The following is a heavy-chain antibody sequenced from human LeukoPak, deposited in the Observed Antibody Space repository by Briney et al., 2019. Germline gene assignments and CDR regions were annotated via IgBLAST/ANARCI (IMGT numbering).Heavy chain of an antibody. CDR2: IKQDGSEK. D-gene: IGHD3-3*01. CDR3: AKDGVLYYDSWSGYIPRYYYMDV. Sequence: GGSLRLSCVASGFTFSSYWMTWVRQAPGKGLEWVANIKQDGSEKYYVDSVKGRFTISRDISNNTLDLQMNSLRGEDTAVYYCAKDGVLYYDSWSGYIPRYYYMDVWGKGTTVTVSS. CDR1: GFTFSSYW. V-gene: IGHV3-7*01. J-gene: IGHJ6*03.